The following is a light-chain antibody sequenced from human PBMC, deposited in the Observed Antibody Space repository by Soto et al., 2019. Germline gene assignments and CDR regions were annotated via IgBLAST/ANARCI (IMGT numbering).Light chain of an antibody. CDR1: SYNIGKNL. J-gene: IGLJ3*02. V-gene: IGLV1-47*01. CDR2: KNN. CDR3: AAWDDSLSAWV. Sequence: QSVLTQPPSASGTPGQRVTISCSGGSYNIGKNLVYWYQQRPGTAPQLLIFKNNVRPSGVPDRFSGSNSGSSASLAISGLRSDDEADYFCAAWDDSLSAWVFGGGTQLTVL.